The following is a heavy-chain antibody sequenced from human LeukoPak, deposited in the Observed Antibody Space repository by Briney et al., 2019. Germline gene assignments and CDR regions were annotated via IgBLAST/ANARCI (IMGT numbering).Heavy chain of an antibody. CDR1: GGTFSSYA. Sequence: AASVKVSCKASGGTFSSYAISWVRQAPGQGLEWMGRIIPILGIANYAQKFQGRVTITADKSTSTAYMELSSLRSEDTAVYYCARDLADHGELYYCYGMDVWGQGTTVTVSS. D-gene: IGHD4-17*01. CDR3: ARDLADHGELYYCYGMDV. J-gene: IGHJ6*02. CDR2: IIPILGIA. V-gene: IGHV1-69*04.